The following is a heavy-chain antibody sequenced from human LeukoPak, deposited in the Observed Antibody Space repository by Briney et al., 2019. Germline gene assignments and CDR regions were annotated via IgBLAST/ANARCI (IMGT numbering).Heavy chain of an antibody. D-gene: IGHD2-2*02. Sequence: GGSLRLSCAASGFTFSSYAMSWVRQAPGKGLEWVSAISGSGGSTYYADSVKGRFTISRDNSKNTLYLQMNSLRAEDTAVYYCAKDLDIVVVPAAIGYWGQGTLVTVSS. CDR3: AKDLDIVVVPAAIGY. CDR2: ISGSGGST. V-gene: IGHV3-23*01. J-gene: IGHJ4*02. CDR1: GFTFSSYA.